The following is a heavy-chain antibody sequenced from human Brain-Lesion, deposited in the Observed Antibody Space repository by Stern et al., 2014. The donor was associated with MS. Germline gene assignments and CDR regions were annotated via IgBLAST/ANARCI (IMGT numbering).Heavy chain of an antibody. Sequence: VHLVESGGGLVKPGGSLRLSCEASGFTFNSYTMNWVRQAPGKGLEGASSFGVGTDYIYYADSVKGRFTISRDNAKNSLFLQMNTLRAEDTGVYYCARVDCSGTNCFYYYYGMDVWGQGTTVTVSS. CDR3: ARVDCSGTNCFYYYYGMDV. V-gene: IGHV3-21*01. J-gene: IGHJ6*02. D-gene: IGHD2-2*01. CDR1: GFTFNSYT. CDR2: FGVGTDYI.